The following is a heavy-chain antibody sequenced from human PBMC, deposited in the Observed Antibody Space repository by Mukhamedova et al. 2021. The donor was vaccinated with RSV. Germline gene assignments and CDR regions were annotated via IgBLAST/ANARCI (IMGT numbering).Heavy chain of an antibody. CDR3: AREADDSSGYYGLSGAFDL. J-gene: IGHJ3*01. Sequence: GLEWVSSISSASSYMYYGDSVKGRFAISRDNAKNSLYLQMDSLRAEDMAVFYCAREADDSSGYYGLSGAFDLWGQGTMVTVSS. V-gene: IGHV3-21*01. D-gene: IGHD3-22*01. CDR2: ISSASSYM.